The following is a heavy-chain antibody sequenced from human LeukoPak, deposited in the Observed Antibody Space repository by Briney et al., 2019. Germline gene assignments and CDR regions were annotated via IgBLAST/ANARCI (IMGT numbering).Heavy chain of an antibody. CDR3: AREYYDSSGYSKGIDY. J-gene: IGHJ4*02. V-gene: IGHV1-69*13. D-gene: IGHD3-22*01. CDR1: GGTFSSYA. Sequence: SVKVSCKASGGTFSSYAISWVRQAPGQGLEWMGGIIPIFGTANYAQKFQGRVTITADESTSTAYMELSSLRSEDTAVYYRAREYYDSSGYSKGIDYWGQGTLVTVSS. CDR2: IIPIFGTA.